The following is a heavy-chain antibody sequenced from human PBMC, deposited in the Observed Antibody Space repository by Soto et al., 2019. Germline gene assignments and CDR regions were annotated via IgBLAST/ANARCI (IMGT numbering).Heavy chain of an antibody. J-gene: IGHJ4*02. CDR1: GVIFNGYN. CDR3: ARAPSSGWYFDY. D-gene: IGHD6-19*01. V-gene: IGHV3-48*01. CDR2: ISSGSSGTI. Sequence: PGGSLRLSCAASGVIFNGYNMIWVRQAPEKGLEWVSYISSGSSGTIFYADSVKGRFTISRDNAKNSLYLQMNSLRAEDTAVYYCARAPSSGWYFDYWGQGTLVTVSS.